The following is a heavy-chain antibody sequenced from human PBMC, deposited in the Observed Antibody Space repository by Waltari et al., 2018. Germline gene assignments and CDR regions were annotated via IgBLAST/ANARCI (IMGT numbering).Heavy chain of an antibody. CDR1: GGSLSSYY. CDR3: AGGRDWFDP. Sequence: QVQLQESGPGLVKPSETLSLTCTVSGGSLSSYYWSWIRQPPGKGLEWIAYIYYSRSTNYNPSLKSRVTISVDTSKNQFSLKLSSVTAADTAVYYCAGGRDWFDPWGQGTLVTVSS. CDR2: IYYSRST. V-gene: IGHV4-59*01. J-gene: IGHJ5*02.